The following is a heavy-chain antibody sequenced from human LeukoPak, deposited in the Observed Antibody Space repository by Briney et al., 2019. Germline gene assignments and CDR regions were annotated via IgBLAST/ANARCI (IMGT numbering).Heavy chain of an antibody. J-gene: IGHJ4*02. Sequence: GGSLRLSCAASGFSFSSYGMHWVRQAPGKGLEWVAVIWYDGTNKYYADSVKGRFTISRDNSKNPLYLQMNSLRAEDTAVYYCARDQRGFSYSKYYFDYWGQGTLVSVSS. D-gene: IGHD5-18*01. CDR1: GFSFSSYG. CDR2: IWYDGTNK. CDR3: ARDQRGFSYSKYYFDY. V-gene: IGHV3-33*01.